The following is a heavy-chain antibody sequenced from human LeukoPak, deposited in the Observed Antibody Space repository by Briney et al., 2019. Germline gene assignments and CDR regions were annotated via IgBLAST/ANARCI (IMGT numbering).Heavy chain of an antibody. CDR2: IQNDEIDK. Sequence: GGSLRLSCAASGFTFTTYGMHWVRQAPGKGLEWVAFIQNDEIDKFYADSVKGRFTISRDNSKNTLYLQMNSLRAEDTAVYYCARVRAPENDFWSGYHLGVYFDYWGQGTLVTVSS. J-gene: IGHJ4*02. CDR1: GFTFTTYG. D-gene: IGHD3-3*01. V-gene: IGHV3-30*02. CDR3: ARVRAPENDFWSGYHLGVYFDY.